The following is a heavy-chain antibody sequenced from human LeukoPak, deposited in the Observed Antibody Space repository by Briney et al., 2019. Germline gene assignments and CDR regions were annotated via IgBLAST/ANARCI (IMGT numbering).Heavy chain of an antibody. V-gene: IGHV1-2*02. CDR1: GYTFTGYY. CDR3: ARCRLYYFGMDL. CDR2: INPNSGGT. Sequence: GASAKVSCKASGYTFTGYYMHWVRQAPGQGLEWMGWINPNSGGTSYAQKFQGRVTMTRDTSIDTAYMDLSRLKSDDTAVYYCARCRLYYFGMDLWGQGTTVTVSS. D-gene: IGHD6-25*01. J-gene: IGHJ6*02.